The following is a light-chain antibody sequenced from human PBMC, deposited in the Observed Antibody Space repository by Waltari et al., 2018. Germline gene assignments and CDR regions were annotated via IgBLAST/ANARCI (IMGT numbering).Light chain of an antibody. CDR1: SGHSTNV. CDR2: VNSDGSH. Sequence: QLVLTQSPSASASLGASVKLTCTLSSGHSTNVIAWLQKRPERGPRYLMKVNSDGSHNKGDEFPDRFSGSSSGAEHYLTFSSLQSEDEADYYCQTGGHGTWVFGGGTKLTVL. V-gene: IGLV4-69*01. J-gene: IGLJ3*02. CDR3: QTGGHGTWV.